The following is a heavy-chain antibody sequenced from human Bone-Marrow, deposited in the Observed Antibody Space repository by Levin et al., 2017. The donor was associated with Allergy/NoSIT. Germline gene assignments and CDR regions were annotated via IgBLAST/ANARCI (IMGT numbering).Heavy chain of an antibody. D-gene: IGHD1-26*01. CDR1: GFTISNYG. CDR2: ITSRTDSV. J-gene: IGHJ4*02. V-gene: IGHV3-48*02. CDR3: ARDTWGGPDY. Sequence: ESLKISCAASGFTISNYGMNWVRQAPGKGLEWLSYITSRTDSVYYADSVKGRFTVSRDIAKSSLYLQMNSLRDEDTALYYCARDTWGGPDYWGQGTLVTVSS.